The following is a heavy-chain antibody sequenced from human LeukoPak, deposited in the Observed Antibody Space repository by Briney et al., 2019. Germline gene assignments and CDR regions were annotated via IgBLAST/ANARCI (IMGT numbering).Heavy chain of an antibody. CDR2: ISSSGSTI. V-gene: IGHV3-11*01. CDR3: ARVRGYDFWSGYFDY. Sequence: GGSLRLSCAASGFTFSDYYMSWIHQAPGKGLEWVSYISSSGSTIYYADSVKGRFTISRDNAKNSLYLQMNSLRAEDTAVYYCARVRGYDFWSGYFDYWGQGTLVTVSS. CDR1: GFTFSDYY. J-gene: IGHJ4*02. D-gene: IGHD3-3*01.